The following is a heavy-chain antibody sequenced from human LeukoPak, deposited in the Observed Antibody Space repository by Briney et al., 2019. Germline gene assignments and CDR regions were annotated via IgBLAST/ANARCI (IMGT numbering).Heavy chain of an antibody. Sequence: SETLSLTCTVSGGSISSSSYYWGWIRQPPGKGLEWIGSIYYSGSTYYNPSLKSRVTISVDTSKNQFSLKLSSVTAADTAVYYCARDADVENLLWGRFELSGWFDPWGQGTLVTVSS. CDR1: GGSISSSSYY. CDR2: IYYSGST. CDR3: ARDADVENLLWGRFELSGWFDP. V-gene: IGHV4-39*07. J-gene: IGHJ5*02. D-gene: IGHD3-16*01.